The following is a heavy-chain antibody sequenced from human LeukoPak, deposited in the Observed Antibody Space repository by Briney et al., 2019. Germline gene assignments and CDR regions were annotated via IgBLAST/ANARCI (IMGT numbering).Heavy chain of an antibody. CDR1: GGSFSGYY. CDR2: IKHSGST. Sequence: SETLSLTCAVYGGSFSGYYGGWVRRPPGKGLGWVGEIKHSGSTNYDPSLKSRVTISVDMSKNHFSLRLSSVTAADTAMYYCARGTLYSGWSYYFDYWGQGSQVTVSS. D-gene: IGHD6-19*01. J-gene: IGHJ4*02. V-gene: IGHV4-34*01. CDR3: ARGTLYSGWSYYFDY.